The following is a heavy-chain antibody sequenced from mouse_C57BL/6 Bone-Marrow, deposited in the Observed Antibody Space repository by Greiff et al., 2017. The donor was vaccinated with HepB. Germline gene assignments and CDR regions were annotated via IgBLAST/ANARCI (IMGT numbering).Heavy chain of an antibody. CDR3: ARRRRYYAMDY. CDR2: ISNGGGST. CDR1: GFTFSDYY. Sequence: EVKVVESGGGLVQPGGSLKLSCAASGFTFSDYYMYWVRQTPEKRLEWVAYISNGGGSTYYPDTVKGRFTISRDNAKNTLYLQMSRLKSEDTAMYYCARRRRYYAMDYWGQGTSVTVSS. J-gene: IGHJ4*01. V-gene: IGHV5-12*01.